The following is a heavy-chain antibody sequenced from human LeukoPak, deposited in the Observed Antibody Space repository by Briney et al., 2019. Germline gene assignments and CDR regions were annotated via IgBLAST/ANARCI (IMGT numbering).Heavy chain of an antibody. Sequence: GGSLRLSCAASGFTFDDYAVHWVRQAPGKGLEWVSLISWDGGSTYYADSVKGRFTISRDNSKNSLYLQMNSLRAEDTALYYCAKDTAFYYDSSVYIDYWGQGTLVTVSS. J-gene: IGHJ4*02. CDR2: ISWDGGST. D-gene: IGHD3-22*01. V-gene: IGHV3-43D*03. CDR3: AKDTAFYYDSSVYIDY. CDR1: GFTFDDYA.